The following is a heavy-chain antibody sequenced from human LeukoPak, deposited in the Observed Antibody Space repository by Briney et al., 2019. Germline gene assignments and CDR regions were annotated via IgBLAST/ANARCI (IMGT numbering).Heavy chain of an antibody. CDR1: GGSISSGSYY. J-gene: IGHJ5*02. CDR3: ARDNYYDSSGP. CDR2: IYTSGIT. V-gene: IGHV4-61*02. D-gene: IGHD3-22*01. Sequence: SETLSLXCTVSGGSISSGSYYWSWIRQPAGKGLEWIGRIYTSGITNYNPSLKSRVTISVDTSKNQFSLKLSSVTAADTAVYYCARDNYYDSSGPWGQGTLVTVSS.